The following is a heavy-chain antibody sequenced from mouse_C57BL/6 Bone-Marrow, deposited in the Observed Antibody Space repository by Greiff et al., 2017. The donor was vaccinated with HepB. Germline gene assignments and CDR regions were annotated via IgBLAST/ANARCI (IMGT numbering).Heavy chain of an antibody. CDR2: IRLKSDNYAT. Sequence: EVKLVESGGGLVQPGGSMKLSCVASGFTFSNYWMNWVRQSPEKGLEWVAQIRLKSDNYATHYAESVKGRFTISRDDSKSSVYLQMNNLRAEDTGIYYCTGYDGAWFAYWGQGTLVTVSA. CDR3: TGYDGAWFAY. J-gene: IGHJ3*01. D-gene: IGHD1-2*01. CDR1: GFTFSNYW. V-gene: IGHV6-3*01.